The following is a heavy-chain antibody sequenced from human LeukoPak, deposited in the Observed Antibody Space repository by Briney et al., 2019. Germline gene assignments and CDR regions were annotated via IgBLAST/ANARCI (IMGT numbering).Heavy chain of an antibody. CDR3: ARVGSSGSGSYYPDY. CDR1: GGSISSYY. J-gene: IGHJ4*02. CDR2: INTSGST. Sequence: SETLSLTCTVSGGSISSYYWSWIRQPAGKGLEWIGRINTSGSTNYNPSLKSRVTMSVDTSKNQFSLRLSSVTAADTAMYYCARVGSSGSGSYYPDYWGQGTLVTVSS. V-gene: IGHV4-4*07. D-gene: IGHD3-10*01.